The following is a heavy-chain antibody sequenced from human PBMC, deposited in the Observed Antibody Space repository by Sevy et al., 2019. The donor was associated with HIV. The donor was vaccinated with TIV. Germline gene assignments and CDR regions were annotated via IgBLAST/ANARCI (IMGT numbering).Heavy chain of an antibody. Sequence: SETLSLTCAVSGGSIRSSHWWSWVRQSPGKGLEWIEEIYYSGSRNYNPSLKSRLTISVDTSNNLFSLRLSSVTAADTAVYYCAREEYFYGSGTYGYGMDVWGQGTTVTVSS. V-gene: IGHV4-4*02. D-gene: IGHD3-10*01. CDR1: GGSIRSSHW. J-gene: IGHJ6*02. CDR2: IYYSGSR. CDR3: AREEYFYGSGTYGYGMDV.